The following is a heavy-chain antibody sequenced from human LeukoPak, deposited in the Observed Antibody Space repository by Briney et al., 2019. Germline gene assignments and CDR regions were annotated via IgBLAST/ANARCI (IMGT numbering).Heavy chain of an antibody. D-gene: IGHD4-17*01. CDR3: ARVRYGELDV. J-gene: IGHJ6*02. V-gene: IGHV3-21*04. Sequence: GGSLRLSCAASGFTFSSYSMSWVRQAPGKGLEWVSSISSSSGYIYYADSVKGRFTISRDNAKNTLYLQMNSLRAEDTAVYYCARVRYGELDVWGQGTTVTVSS. CDR1: GFTFSSYS. CDR2: ISSSSGYI.